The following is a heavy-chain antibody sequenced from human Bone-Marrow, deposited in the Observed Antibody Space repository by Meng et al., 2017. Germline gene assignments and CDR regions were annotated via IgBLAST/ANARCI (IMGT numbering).Heavy chain of an antibody. CDR3: ARDLTVVVIALGY. CDR2: INPSGGST. J-gene: IGHJ4*02. D-gene: IGHD3-22*01. Sequence: GESLKISCKASGYIFTNYYMHWVRQAPGQGLEWMGIINPSGGSTTYAQKFQGRLSMTRDMSTGTIYMELSSLTSEDTAVYYCARDLTVVVIALGYWGQGTLVTVSS. CDR1: GYIFTNYY. V-gene: IGHV1-46*01.